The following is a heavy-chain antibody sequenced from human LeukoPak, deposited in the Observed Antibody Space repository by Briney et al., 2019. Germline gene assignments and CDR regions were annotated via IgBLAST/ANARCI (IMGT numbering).Heavy chain of an antibody. D-gene: IGHD4-11*01. Sequence: GGSLRLSCAGSGFTFSNSWMGWVRQAPGKGLEWVANVQHIGGETYYVDSVKGRFTISRDNAKNSVYLQMDSLGADDTAVYYCATYSILNAREFRYWGQGTLVTVTS. V-gene: IGHV3-7*01. CDR1: GFTFSNSW. J-gene: IGHJ1*01. CDR2: VQHIGGET. CDR3: ATYSILNAREFRY.